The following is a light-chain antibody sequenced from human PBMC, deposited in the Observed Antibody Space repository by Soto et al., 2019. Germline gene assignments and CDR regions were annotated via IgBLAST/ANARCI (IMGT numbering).Light chain of an antibody. CDR1: SSDVGGYNY. V-gene: IGLV2-14*01. CDR3: SSYTSSSTNV. Sequence: QSVLTQPASVSGSPGQSITISCTGTSSDVGGYNYVSWYQQQSGKAPKLMIHEVSNRPSGVSNRFSGSKSGNTASLTISGLQAEDEADYYCSSYTSSSTNVFGTGTKVTVL. CDR2: EVS. J-gene: IGLJ1*01.